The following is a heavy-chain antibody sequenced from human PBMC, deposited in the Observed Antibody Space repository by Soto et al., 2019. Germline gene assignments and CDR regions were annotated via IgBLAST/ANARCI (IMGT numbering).Heavy chain of an antibody. Sequence: GGSLRLSCAASGFTFSSYAMHWVRQAPGKGLEWVAVISYDGSNKYYADSVKGRFTISRDNSKNTLYLQMNSLRAEDTAVYYCAREGSSRVRDAFDIWGQGTMVTVSS. V-gene: IGHV3-30-3*01. CDR3: AREGSSRVRDAFDI. D-gene: IGHD6-13*01. J-gene: IGHJ3*02. CDR1: GFTFSSYA. CDR2: ISYDGSNK.